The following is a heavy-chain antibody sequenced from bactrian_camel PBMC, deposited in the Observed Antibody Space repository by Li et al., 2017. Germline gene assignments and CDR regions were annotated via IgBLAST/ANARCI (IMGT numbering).Heavy chain of an antibody. D-gene: IGHD3*01. CDR1: GISTISNCG. J-gene: IGHJ4*01. CDR3: AAGWWCGGKWTQAATYKF. Sequence: HVQLVESGGGSVQVGGSLNVSCVASGISTISNCGMHWYRQVSGKGREFVSQITTENTTRYVTSVQDRFTISKDSDMRTINLQMNSLKREDTAMYYCAAGWWCGGKWTQAATYKFWGQGTQVTVS. V-gene: IGHV3S53*01. CDR2: ITTENTT.